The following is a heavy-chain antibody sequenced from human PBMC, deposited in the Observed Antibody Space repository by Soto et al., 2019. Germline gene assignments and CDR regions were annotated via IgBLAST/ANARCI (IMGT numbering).Heavy chain of an antibody. CDR2: ISSSSRYI. Sequence: EVQLVESGGGLVKPGGSLRLSCAASGFTFSSYSMNWVRQAPGKGLEWVSSISSSSRYIYYADSVKGRFTISRDNAKNSLYLQMNSLRAEDTAVYYCARDREGLLDYWGQGTLVTVSS. V-gene: IGHV3-21*01. CDR1: GFTFSSYS. CDR3: ARDREGLLDY. D-gene: IGHD1-26*01. J-gene: IGHJ4*02.